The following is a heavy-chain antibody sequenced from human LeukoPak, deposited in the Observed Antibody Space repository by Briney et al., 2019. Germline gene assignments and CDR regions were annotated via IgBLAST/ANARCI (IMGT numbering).Heavy chain of an antibody. Sequence: PGGSLRLSCAASGFTFSNYGMSWVRQAPGKGLEGVSAISGSGVTTYYAASVKGRFTISRDNAKNSLYLQMNSLRAEDTAVYYCARDSGYSSSWYDYWGQGTLVTVSS. J-gene: IGHJ4*02. CDR1: GFTFSNYG. D-gene: IGHD6-13*01. CDR2: ISGSGVTT. CDR3: ARDSGYSSSWYDY. V-gene: IGHV3-23*01.